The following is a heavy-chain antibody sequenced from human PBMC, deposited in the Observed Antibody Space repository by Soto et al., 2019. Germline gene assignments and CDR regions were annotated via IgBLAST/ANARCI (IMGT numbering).Heavy chain of an antibody. Sequence: PGGSLRLSCAASGFTFTSYAFTWVRQAPGKGLEWVSVITYNGDKTYYVDSVKGRFTISRDNSKDTVHLQMNSLRAEDTAVYYCARYIRGPTVFYFDFWGPGVLVTVSS. CDR3: ARYIRGPTVFYFDF. D-gene: IGHD5-18*01. V-gene: IGHV3-23*01. CDR2: ITYNGDKT. J-gene: IGHJ4*02. CDR1: GFTFTSYA.